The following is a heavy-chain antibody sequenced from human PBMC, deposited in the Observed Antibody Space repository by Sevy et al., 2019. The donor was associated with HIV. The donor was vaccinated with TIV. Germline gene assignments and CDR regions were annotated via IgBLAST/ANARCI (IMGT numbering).Heavy chain of an antibody. Sequence: SETLSLTCAVYGGSFSGYYWSWIRQPPGKGLEWIGEINHSGSTNYNPSLKSRVTISVDTSTNQFSLKLSSVTASDTAVYYCARGYLGIDYYYYYMDVWGKGTTVTVSS. J-gene: IGHJ6*03. CDR1: GGSFSGYY. D-gene: IGHD7-27*01. CDR3: ARGYLGIDYYYYYMDV. CDR2: INHSGST. V-gene: IGHV4-34*01.